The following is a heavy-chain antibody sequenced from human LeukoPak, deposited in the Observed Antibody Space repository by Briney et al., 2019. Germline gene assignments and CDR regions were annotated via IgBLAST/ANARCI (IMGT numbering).Heavy chain of an antibody. V-gene: IGHV1-46*01. CDR1: GYTFTSYY. CDR2: INPAGGST. D-gene: IGHD3-22*01. Sequence: ASVKVSCKPSGYTFTSYYIHWVRQAPGQGLEWMGIINPAGGSTTYAQKFQGSRLTLTRDTSTSTVYMELSSLRSEDTAVYYCARGRGVHDSHTYDYFDYWGQGSLVTVSS. J-gene: IGHJ4*02. CDR3: ARGRGVHDSHTYDYFDY.